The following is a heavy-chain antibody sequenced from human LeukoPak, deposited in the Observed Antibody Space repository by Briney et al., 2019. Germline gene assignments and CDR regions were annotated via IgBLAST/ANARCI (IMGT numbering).Heavy chain of an antibody. CDR3: AAGRYDILTGWDWFDP. J-gene: IGHJ5*02. V-gene: IGHV3-48*03. D-gene: IGHD3-9*01. CDR2: ISSSGSTI. Sequence: GRSLRLSCAASGFTFSSYEMNWVRQAPGKGLEWVSYISSSGSTIYYADSVKGRFTISRDNAKNSLYLQMNSLRAEDTAVYYCAAGRYDILTGWDWFDPWGQGTLVTVSS. CDR1: GFTFSSYE.